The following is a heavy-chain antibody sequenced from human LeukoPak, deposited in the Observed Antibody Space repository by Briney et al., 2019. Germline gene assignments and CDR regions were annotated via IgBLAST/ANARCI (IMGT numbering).Heavy chain of an antibody. D-gene: IGHD6-6*01. J-gene: IGHJ4*02. CDR3: ARGSYYFDY. CDR1: GGSISSSSYS. V-gene: IGHV4-61*01. Sequence: SETLSLTCTVSGGSISSSSYSWSWIRQSPGKGLEWIGYIYNSGNTNYNPSLKSRVTISVDTSKNQFSLKLSSVTAADTAVYYCARGSYYFDYWGQGTLVTVSS. CDR2: IYNSGNT.